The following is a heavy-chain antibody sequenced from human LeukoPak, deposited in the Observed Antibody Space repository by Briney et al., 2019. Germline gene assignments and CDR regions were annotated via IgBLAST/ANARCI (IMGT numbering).Heavy chain of an antibody. CDR2: IYTSGST. CDR1: GGSISSGSYY. D-gene: IGHD3-22*01. J-gene: IGHJ4*02. CDR3: ASYSSGPMSFDY. Sequence: SETLSLTCTVSGGSISSGSYYWSWIRQPAGKGLEWIGRIYTSGSTNYNPSLKSRVTISVDTSKNQFSLKLSSVTAADTAVYYCASYSSGPMSFDYWGQGTLVTVSS. V-gene: IGHV4-61*02.